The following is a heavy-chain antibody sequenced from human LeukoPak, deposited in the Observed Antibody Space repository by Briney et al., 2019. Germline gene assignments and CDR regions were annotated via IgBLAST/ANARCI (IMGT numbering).Heavy chain of an antibody. V-gene: IGHV3-48*02. CDR2: ISSSSTTI. CDR1: GFTFSSYS. D-gene: IGHD3-22*01. Sequence: GGSPRLSCAASGFTFSSYSMNWVRQAPGKGLEWVSYISSSSTTIYYADSVKGRFTISRDNAKNSLYLQMNSLRDEDTAVFYCARGSYDSSGYSFDYWGQGTLVTVSS. CDR3: ARGSYDSSGYSFDY. J-gene: IGHJ4*02.